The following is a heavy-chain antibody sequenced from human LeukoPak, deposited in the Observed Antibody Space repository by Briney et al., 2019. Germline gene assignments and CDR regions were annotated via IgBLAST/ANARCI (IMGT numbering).Heavy chain of an antibody. CDR1: GFTFSSYW. CDR2: ISSGGSST. J-gene: IGHJ4*02. D-gene: IGHD6-13*01. V-gene: IGHV3-74*01. CDR3: ARAYAERYTSSWYFDY. Sequence: GGSLRLSCAASGFTFSSYWIHWVRQAPGKGLVWVSRISSGGSSTTYADSVKGRFTISRDNAKNTLYLQMNSLRAEDTAVYYCARAYAERYTSSWYFDYWGQGTLVTVSS.